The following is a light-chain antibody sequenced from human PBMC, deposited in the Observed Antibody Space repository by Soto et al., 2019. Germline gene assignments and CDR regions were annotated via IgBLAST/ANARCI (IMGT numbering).Light chain of an antibody. CDR2: GAS. CDR3: QQLRGT. V-gene: IGKV3-15*01. J-gene: IGKJ5*01. Sequence: EVVMTQSPATLSVSPGERATLSCRASQSVSSDLAWYQQKPGQAPRLLIYGASTRATGIPARFSGSGSGTEFTLTISSLQSEDFAVYYCQQLRGTFGQGTRLEIK. CDR1: QSVSSD.